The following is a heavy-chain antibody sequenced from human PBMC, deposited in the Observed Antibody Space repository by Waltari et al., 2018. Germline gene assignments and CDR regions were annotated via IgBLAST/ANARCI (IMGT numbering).Heavy chain of an antibody. Sequence: QVQLQESGPGLVKPSETLSLTCTVSGDSITSYYWNWIRQPPGKGLEWIAYIYHSGSTTYNPCLKSRVTLPIDMSKNQFSLNLTSVTAADTAVYYCARGNAFDFWGQGTLVTVSS. CDR1: GDSITSYY. CDR2: IYHSGST. CDR3: ARGNAFDF. V-gene: IGHV4-59*01. J-gene: IGHJ3*01.